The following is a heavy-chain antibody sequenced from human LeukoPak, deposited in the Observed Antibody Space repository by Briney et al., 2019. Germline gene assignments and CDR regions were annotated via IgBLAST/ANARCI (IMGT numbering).Heavy chain of an antibody. J-gene: IGHJ4*02. D-gene: IGHD1-26*01. CDR2: IYHSGST. CDR1: GGSINSGGYY. Sequence: SETLSLTCTVSGGSINSGGYYWSWIRQPPGKGLEWIGYIYHSGSTYYNPSLKSRVTISVDRSKNQFSLKLSSVTAADTAVYYCARDGREDGLDYWGQGTLVTVSS. V-gene: IGHV4-30-2*01. CDR3: ARDGREDGLDY.